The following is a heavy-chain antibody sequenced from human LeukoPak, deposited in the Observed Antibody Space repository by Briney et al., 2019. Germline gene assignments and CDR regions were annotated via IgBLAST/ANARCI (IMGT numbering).Heavy chain of an antibody. J-gene: IGHJ1*01. V-gene: IGHV3-21*01. D-gene: IGHD6-13*01. CDR2: ISSSSSYI. Sequence: GGSLRLSCAASGFTFSTYSMNWVRQAPGKGLEWVSSISSSSSYIYYADSVKGRFTISRDNAKNSLYLQMNSLRAEGTAVYYCARGPRNSSSYQYFQHWGQGTLVTVSS. CDR3: ARGPRNSSSYQYFQH. CDR1: GFTFSTYS.